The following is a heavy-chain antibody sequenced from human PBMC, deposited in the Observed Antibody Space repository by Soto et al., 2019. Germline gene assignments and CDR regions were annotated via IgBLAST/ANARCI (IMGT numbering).Heavy chain of an antibody. V-gene: IGHV3-23*01. D-gene: IGHD2-15*01. Sequence: GGSLRLSCAASGFIFSRYAMAWVRQAPGKGLEWVSIISADGTGTYYADSVTGRFTISRDQSRTTLYLQLNSLRAEDTAVYFCARLELLVQIGVGRGFDYWGQGTLVTVSS. CDR3: ARLELLVQIGVGRGFDY. CDR2: ISADGTGT. CDR1: GFIFSRYA. J-gene: IGHJ4*02.